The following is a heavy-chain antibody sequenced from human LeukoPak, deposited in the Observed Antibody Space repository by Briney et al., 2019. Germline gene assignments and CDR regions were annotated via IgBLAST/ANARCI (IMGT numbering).Heavy chain of an antibody. Sequence: PGGPLGLSCEALGFPFSNLWLAWARQAPGKGLGGVSSFSSSSSTIYYADSVKGRFTISRDNAKNSLYLQMNSLRAEDTAVYYCARDQPTMIPYQPDAFDIWGQGTMVTVSS. V-gene: IGHV3-48*04. J-gene: IGHJ3*02. CDR1: GFPFSNLW. D-gene: IGHD3-22*01. CDR2: FSSSSSTI. CDR3: ARDQPTMIPYQPDAFDI.